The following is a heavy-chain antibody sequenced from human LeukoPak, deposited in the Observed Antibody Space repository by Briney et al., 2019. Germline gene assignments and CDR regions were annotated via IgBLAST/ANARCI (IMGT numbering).Heavy chain of an antibody. CDR1: GGSISSYY. V-gene: IGHV4-59*08. D-gene: IGHD4-17*01. CDR2: IYYSGST. CDR3: ARLNGDQGAGKYYFDY. J-gene: IGHJ4*02. Sequence: NASEALSLTCTVSGGSISSYYWSWIRQPPGKGLEWVGYIYYSGSTTYNPSLKSRVTISGDTSKNQFSLKLSSVTAADTAVYYCARLNGDQGAGKYYFDYWGQGTLGTVSS.